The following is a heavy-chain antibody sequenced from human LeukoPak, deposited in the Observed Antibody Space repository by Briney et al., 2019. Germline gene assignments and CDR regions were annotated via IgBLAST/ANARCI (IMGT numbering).Heavy chain of an antibody. CDR1: GGTFSIYA. CDR2: IIPIFGTA. D-gene: IGHD6-13*01. Sequence: ASVKVSCKGSGGTFSIYAISWVRQAPGQGREWMGGIIPIFGTAKYAQKFQGRVTITTDESTSTAYMELSSLSSEGTAVYYCARGGVAAAGGLFDYWGQGTLVTVSS. CDR3: ARGGVAAAGGLFDY. V-gene: IGHV1-69*05. J-gene: IGHJ4*02.